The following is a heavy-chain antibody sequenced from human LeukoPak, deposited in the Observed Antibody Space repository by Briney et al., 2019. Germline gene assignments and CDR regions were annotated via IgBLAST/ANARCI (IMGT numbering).Heavy chain of an antibody. CDR2: IYTSGST. V-gene: IGHV4-4*09. D-gene: IGHD1-26*01. J-gene: IGHJ4*02. Sequence: SETLSLTCTVSGGSISSYYWSWIRQPPGKGLEWIGYIYTSGSTNYNPSLKSRVTISVDTSKNQFSLKLSSVTAADTAVYYCARQYSGGQIDYWGQGTLVTVSS. CDR1: GGSISSYY. CDR3: ARQYSGGQIDY.